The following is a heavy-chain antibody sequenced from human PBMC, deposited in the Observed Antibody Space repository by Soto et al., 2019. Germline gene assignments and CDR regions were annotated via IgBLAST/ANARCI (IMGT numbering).Heavy chain of an antibody. CDR2: IKQDGSEK. J-gene: IGHJ3*02. CDR3: AREGWLQYYDAFDI. Sequence: EVQLVESGGGLVQPGGSLRLSCAASGFTFSSYWMSWVRQAPGKGLEWVANIKQDGSEKYYVDSVKGRFTISRDNAKNSLYLQMNSLRAEDTAVYYCAREGWLQYYDAFDIWGQGTMVTVSS. D-gene: IGHD5-12*01. CDR1: GFTFSSYW. V-gene: IGHV3-7*05.